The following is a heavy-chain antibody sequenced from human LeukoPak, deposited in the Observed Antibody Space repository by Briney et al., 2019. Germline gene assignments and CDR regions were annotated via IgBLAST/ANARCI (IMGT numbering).Heavy chain of an antibody. CDR1: GGSISSYY. CDR3: ARARSAAGNFDY. V-gene: IGHV4-4*09. J-gene: IGHJ4*02. CDR2: IYTSGST. D-gene: IGHD6-13*01. Sequence: SETLSLTCTVSGGSISSYYWSWIRQPPGKGLEWIGYIYTSGSTNYNPSLKSRVTISVDTSKNQFSLKLSSVTAADTAVYYCARARSAAGNFDYWGQGTLVTVSS.